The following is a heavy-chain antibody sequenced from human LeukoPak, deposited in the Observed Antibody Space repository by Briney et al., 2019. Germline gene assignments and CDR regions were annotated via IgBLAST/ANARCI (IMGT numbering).Heavy chain of an antibody. CDR2: ISSSSSYT. CDR1: GFTFSSYS. Sequence: GGSLRLSCAASGFTFSSYSMNWVRQAPGKGLEWVSSISSSSSYTYYADSVKGRFTISRDNSKNTLYLQMNSLRAEDTAVYYCAKNGGSSITSWFDYWGQGTLVTVSS. J-gene: IGHJ4*02. V-gene: IGHV3-21*04. CDR3: AKNGGSSITSWFDY. D-gene: IGHD2-2*01.